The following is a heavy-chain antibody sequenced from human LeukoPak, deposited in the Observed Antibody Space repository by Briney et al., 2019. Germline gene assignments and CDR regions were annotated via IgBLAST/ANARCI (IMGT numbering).Heavy chain of an antibody. D-gene: IGHD3-10*01. V-gene: IGHV3-23*01. CDR3: ARDKLPSRITYYYYGMDV. CDR1: GFTFSSYA. Sequence: GGSLRLSCAASGFTFSSYAMSWVRQAPGKGLEWVSAISGSGGSTYYADSVKGRFTISRDNSKNTLYLQMNSLRAEDTAVYYCARDKLPSRITYYYYGMDVWGQGTTVTVSS. CDR2: ISGSGGST. J-gene: IGHJ6*02.